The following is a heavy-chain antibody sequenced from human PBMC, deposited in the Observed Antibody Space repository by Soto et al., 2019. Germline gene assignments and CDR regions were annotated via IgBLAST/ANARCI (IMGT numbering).Heavy chain of an antibody. V-gene: IGHV3-30-3*01. D-gene: IGHD2-21*02. CDR2: ISYDGSNK. J-gene: IGHJ4*02. CDR3: ARDPSGLSLGDFLFDY. CDR1: GFTFSSYA. Sequence: GGSLRLSCAASGFTFSSYAMHWVRQAPGKGLEWVAVISYDGSNKYYADSVKGRFTISRDNSKNTLYLQMNSLRAEDTAVYYCARDPSGLSLGDFLFDYWGQGTLVTVSS.